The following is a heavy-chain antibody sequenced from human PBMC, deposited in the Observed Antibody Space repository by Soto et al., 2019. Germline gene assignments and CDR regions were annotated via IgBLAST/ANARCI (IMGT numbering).Heavy chain of an antibody. CDR1: GFTFSSYA. CDR2: ISGSGGST. CDR3: ARTQQLVDGVEYFDL. J-gene: IGHJ2*01. Sequence: EVQLLESGGGLVQPGGSLRLSCAASGFTFSSYAMSWVRQAPGKGLEWVSAISGSGGSTYYADSVKGRFTISRDNSKNTLYLQMNSLRAEDTAVYYCARTQQLVDGVEYFDLWGRGTLVTVSS. V-gene: IGHV3-23*01. D-gene: IGHD6-13*01.